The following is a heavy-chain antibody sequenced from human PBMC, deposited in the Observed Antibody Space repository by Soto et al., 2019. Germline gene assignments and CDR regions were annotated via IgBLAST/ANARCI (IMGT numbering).Heavy chain of an antibody. J-gene: IGHJ5*02. CDR2: IHYTGST. V-gene: IGHV4-59*13. CDR1: GGSSSSYY. D-gene: IGHD3-22*01. CDR3: ARITYDYDSSVSLLGSFDA. Sequence: PSETLSLTCTVSGGSSSSYYWRWIRQPPGKGLECIGYIHYTGSTNYNPSLRSRITISVHTSKNEFSLKLSSVTAADTAVYYCARITYDYDSSVSLLGSFDAWGQGTMVTVSS.